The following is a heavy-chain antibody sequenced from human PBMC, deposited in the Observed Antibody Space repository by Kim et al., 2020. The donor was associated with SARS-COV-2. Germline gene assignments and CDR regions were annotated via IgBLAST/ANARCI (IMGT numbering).Heavy chain of an antibody. Sequence: GGSLRLSCAASGFTFSSYAMSWVRQAPGKGLEWVSAISGSGGSTYYADSVKGRFTISRDNSKNTLYLQMNSLRAEDTAVYYCAKAGYYDVWSGYYTGSHYYYYYMDVWGKGTTVTVSS. D-gene: IGHD3-3*01. CDR2: ISGSGGST. V-gene: IGHV3-23*01. CDR1: GFTFSSYA. J-gene: IGHJ6*03. CDR3: AKAGYYDVWSGYYTGSHYYYYYMDV.